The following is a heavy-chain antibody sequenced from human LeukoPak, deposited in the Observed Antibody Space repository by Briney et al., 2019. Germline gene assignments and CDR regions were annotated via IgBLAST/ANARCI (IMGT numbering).Heavy chain of an antibody. V-gene: IGHV4-39*07. CDR3: AVGYSYAFMDV. D-gene: IGHD5-18*01. CDR2: IFYSGST. CDR1: GGSISTSSYY. J-gene: IGHJ6*04. Sequence: SETLSLTCTVSGGSISTSSYYWGWVRQPPGKGLEWIGNIFYSGSTYYSPSLKSRVTISLDTSRNQFSLKLNSVTAADTAVYYCAVGYSYAFMDVWGKGTTVTVSS.